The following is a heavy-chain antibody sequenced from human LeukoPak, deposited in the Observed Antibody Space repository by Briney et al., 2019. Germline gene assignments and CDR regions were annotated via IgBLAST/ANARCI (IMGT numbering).Heavy chain of an antibody. J-gene: IGHJ4*02. D-gene: IGHD3-10*01. CDR2: IYHSGST. CDR3: AGTMVRGTTNYFDY. Sequence: SGTLSLTCAVSGGYISSSNWWSWVRQPPGKGLEWIGEIYHSGSTNYNLSLKSRVTISVDKSKDQFSLKLSSVTAADTAVYYCAGTMVRGTTNYFDYWGQGTLVTVSS. V-gene: IGHV4-4*02. CDR1: GGYISSSNW.